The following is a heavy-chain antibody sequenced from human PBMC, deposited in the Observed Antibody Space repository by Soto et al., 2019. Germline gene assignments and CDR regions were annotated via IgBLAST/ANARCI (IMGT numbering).Heavy chain of an antibody. J-gene: IGHJ5*02. D-gene: IGHD6-19*01. V-gene: IGHV1-8*01. CDR1: GYTFTSYD. CDR3: ARGRRVVAGGFGP. Sequence: QVQLVQSGAEVKKPGASVKVSCKASGYTFTSYDIIWVRQATGQGLEWMGWMNPSTGNTDNAQKFQGRLTMTRNTAISTAYMELSSVRFEDAALYYGARGRRVVAGGFGPGGQGTLVTVSS. CDR2: MNPSTGNT.